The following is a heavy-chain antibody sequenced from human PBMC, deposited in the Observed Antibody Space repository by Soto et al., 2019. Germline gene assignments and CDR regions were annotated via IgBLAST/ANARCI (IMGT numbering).Heavy chain of an antibody. CDR3: ARDLTYYYDSGRYYYGMDV. J-gene: IGHJ6*02. D-gene: IGHD3-22*01. V-gene: IGHV3-33*01. CDR1: GFTFSSYG. CDR2: IWYDGSNK. Sequence: GGSLRLSCAASGFTFSSYGMHWVRQAPGKGLEWVAVIWYDGSNKYYADSVKGRFTISRDNSKNTLYLQMNSLRAEDTAVYYCARDLTYYYDSGRYYYGMDVWGQGTTVTVSS.